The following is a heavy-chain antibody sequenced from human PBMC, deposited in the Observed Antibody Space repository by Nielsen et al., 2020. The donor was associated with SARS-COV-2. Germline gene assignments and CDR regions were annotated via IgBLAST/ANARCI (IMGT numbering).Heavy chain of an antibody. J-gene: IGHJ6*02. CDR2: INQLGSEK. CDR1: GFTFSSYW. Sequence: GESLKISCTASGFTFSSYWMSWVRQAPGKGLEWVAKINQLGSEKYYVDSVRGRFTISRDNAKNSLFLQANSLTAEDTAVYYCARESGSSWYRYYYGMDVWGQGTTVTVSS. D-gene: IGHD6-13*01. V-gene: IGHV3-7*01. CDR3: ARESGSSWYRYYYGMDV.